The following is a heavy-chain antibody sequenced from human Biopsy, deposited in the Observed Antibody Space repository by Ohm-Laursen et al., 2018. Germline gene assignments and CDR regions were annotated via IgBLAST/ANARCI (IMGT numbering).Heavy chain of an antibody. D-gene: IGHD4-11*01. CDR1: GFTFSSYG. Sequence: SLRLSCTSSGFTFSSYGMHWVCHAPGKGQEWVTAISYYGSGGYYEDSLQGRFTISRDNPKNTVDLQMNSLRAEDTAVYFCSRDEKRWDYSNYFSWHFDLWGRGTLVTVSS. CDR3: SRDEKRWDYSNYFSWHFDL. J-gene: IGHJ2*01. CDR2: ISYYGSGG. V-gene: IGHV3-30*03.